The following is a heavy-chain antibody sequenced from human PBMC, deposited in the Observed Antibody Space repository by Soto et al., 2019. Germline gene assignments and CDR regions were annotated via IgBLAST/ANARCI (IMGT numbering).Heavy chain of an antibody. CDR3: AKGWGDY. J-gene: IGHJ4*02. V-gene: IGHV3-23*01. Sequence: EVQLLESGGGLVQPGGSLGVSCAASGFTSSSYTMSWVRQGPGKGLEWVSGISSSGGSTVYADSVKGRFTISRDNFKNTLYLQMNSLRAEDTAVYYCAKGWGDYWGQGTPVTVSS. D-gene: IGHD7-27*01. CDR2: ISSSGGST. CDR1: GFTSSSYT.